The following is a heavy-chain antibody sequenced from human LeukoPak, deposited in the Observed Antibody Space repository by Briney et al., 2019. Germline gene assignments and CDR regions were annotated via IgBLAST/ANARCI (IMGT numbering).Heavy chain of an antibody. CDR2: INPNSGGT. D-gene: IGHD3-22*01. CDR1: GYTFTGYY. J-gene: IGHJ4*02. V-gene: IGHV1-2*06. Sequence: ASVKVSCKASGYTFTGYYMHWVRQAPGQGLEWMGRINPNSGGTNYAQKFQGRVTMTRDTSINTAYMELSRLRSDDTAVYYCARVYYDSSGYPFFDYWGQGTLVTVSS. CDR3: ARVYYDSSGYPFFDY.